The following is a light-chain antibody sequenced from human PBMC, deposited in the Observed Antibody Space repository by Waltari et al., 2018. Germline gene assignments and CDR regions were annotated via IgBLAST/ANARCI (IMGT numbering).Light chain of an antibody. V-gene: IGKV3-20*01. CDR2: GAS. J-gene: IGKJ4*01. CDR3: QQYDGSVVT. CDR1: QTITGSW. Sequence: EIVLTQSPGTLPVPPGERVTVSCRASQTITGSWLTWYHQKPGQAPRLRIYGASNRAPGIPDRFRGSGSGTDFTLTISRLEPEDSAVYYCQQYDGSVVTFGGGTKVEIK.